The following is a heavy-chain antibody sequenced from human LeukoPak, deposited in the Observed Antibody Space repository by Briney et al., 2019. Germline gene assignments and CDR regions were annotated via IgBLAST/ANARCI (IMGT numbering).Heavy chain of an antibody. V-gene: IGHV3-21*01. Sequence: PGGSLRLSCAGSGFTFKDYYLNWVRQAPGKGLEWVSSISSSSSYIYYADSVKGRFTISRDNAKNSLYLQMNSLRAEDTAVYYCARRAAVAGTHYFDYWGQGTLVTVSP. CDR1: GFTFKDYY. CDR2: ISSSSSYI. J-gene: IGHJ4*02. D-gene: IGHD6-19*01. CDR3: ARRAAVAGTHYFDY.